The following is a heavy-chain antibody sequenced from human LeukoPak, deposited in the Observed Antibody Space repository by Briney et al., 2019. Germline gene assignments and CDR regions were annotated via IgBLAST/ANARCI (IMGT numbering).Heavy chain of an antibody. CDR1: GGTFSSYA. J-gene: IGHJ4*02. CDR2: IIPIFGTA. V-gene: IGHV1-69*05. CDR3: ASQGSRDGYNYPLFR. D-gene: IGHD5-24*01. Sequence: ASVKVSCKASGGTFSSYAISWVRQAPGQGLEWMGGIIPIFGTANYAQKFQGRVTITTDESTSTAYMELSSLRSEDTAVCYCASQGSRDGYNYPLFRWGQGTLVTVSS.